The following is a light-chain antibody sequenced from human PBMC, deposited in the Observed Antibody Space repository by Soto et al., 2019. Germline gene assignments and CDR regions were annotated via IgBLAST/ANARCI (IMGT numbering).Light chain of an antibody. CDR1: QIINNNL. Sequence: EIVLTQSPGTLSVSPGERVTLSCRASQIINNNLLGWYQQKPGQAPRLLIFDASRRATGIPDRFSGSGSGTEFTLIISRLEPEDFAVYYCQQYGSSQRTFGQGTKVDIK. V-gene: IGKV3-20*01. CDR2: DAS. CDR3: QQYGSSQRT. J-gene: IGKJ1*01.